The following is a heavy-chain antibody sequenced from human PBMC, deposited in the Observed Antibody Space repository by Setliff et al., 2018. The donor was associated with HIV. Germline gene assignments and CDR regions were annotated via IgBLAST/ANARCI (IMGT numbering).Heavy chain of an antibody. CDR1: GGSVSSRGYY. V-gene: IGHV4-31*03. D-gene: IGHD3-22*01. CDR3: ARDLSGYTFDY. Sequence: PSETLSLTCTVSGGSVSSRGYYWSWIRQHPERGLEWIGYIHFSGGTYYNPSLPSLESRVTISVDTSKNQFSLMLKSVTAADTAVYFCARDLSGYTFDYWGHGTLVTVSS. J-gene: IGHJ4*03. CDR2: IHFSGGT.